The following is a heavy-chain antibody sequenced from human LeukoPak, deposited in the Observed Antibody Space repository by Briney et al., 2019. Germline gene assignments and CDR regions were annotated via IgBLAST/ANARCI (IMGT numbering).Heavy chain of an antibody. V-gene: IGHV4-34*01. CDR1: GGSFSGYY. D-gene: IGHD3-10*01. CDR3: SSNQCYFDYYYGMDV. J-gene: IGHJ6*02. CDR2: INHSGST. Sequence: SSETLSLTCAVYGGSFSGYYWSWIRQPPGKGLEWIGEINHSGSTNYNPSLKSRVTISVDTSKNQFSLKLSSVTAADTAVVYCSSNQCYFDYYYGMDVWGQGTRSPSP.